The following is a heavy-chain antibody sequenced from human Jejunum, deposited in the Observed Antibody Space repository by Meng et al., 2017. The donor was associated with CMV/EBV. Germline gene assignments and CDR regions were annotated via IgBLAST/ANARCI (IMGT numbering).Heavy chain of an antibody. CDR1: WFIVSSLY. V-gene: IGHV3-53*01. J-gene: IGHJ3*02. D-gene: IGHD3-3*02. Sequence: WFIVSSLYMNWGRQAPGKRLELVSVIYSDGTTYYADSVKGRFTISRDNSENTLYLQMNSLRAEDTAVYYCARKYISSWRLDAFDIWGQGTTVTVSS. CDR2: IYSDGTT. CDR3: ARKYISSWRLDAFDI.